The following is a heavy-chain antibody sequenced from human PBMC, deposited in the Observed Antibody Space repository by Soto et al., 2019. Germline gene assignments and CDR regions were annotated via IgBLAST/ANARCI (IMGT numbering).Heavy chain of an antibody. CDR1: GGSISTYY. CDR3: ARDLPHRYGKWCDP. CDR2: IYYNENV. Sequence: SETQSLTCTVSGGSISTYYWSWIRQPPRRGLERIGYIYYNENVNYNPSLKSRLTISVDTSKNQFSLKLSSETAADTAVYYCARDLPHRYGKWCDPWGQGTLVTV. D-gene: IGHD5-18*01. J-gene: IGHJ5*02. V-gene: IGHV4-59*01.